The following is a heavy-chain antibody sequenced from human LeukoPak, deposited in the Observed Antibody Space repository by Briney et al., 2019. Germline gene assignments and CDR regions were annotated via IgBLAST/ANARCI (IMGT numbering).Heavy chain of an antibody. CDR1: GGSTSSSSYY. D-gene: IGHD3-16*01. CDR2: IYYSGST. Sequence: SETLSLTCTVSGGSTSSSSYYWGWIRQPPGKGLEWIGSIYYSGSTYYNPSLKSRVTISVDTSKNQFSLKPSSVTAADTAVYYCASLAGDRGSFDYWGQGTLVTVSS. J-gene: IGHJ4*02. CDR3: ASLAGDRGSFDY. V-gene: IGHV4-39*01.